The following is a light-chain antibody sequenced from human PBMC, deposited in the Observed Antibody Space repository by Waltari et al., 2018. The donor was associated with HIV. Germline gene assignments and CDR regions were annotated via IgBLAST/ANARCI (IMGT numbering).Light chain of an antibody. J-gene: IGKJ5*01. Sequence: DIVLTQSPAILSLSPGEGVTLSCRASQDVGSYLDWYQHKPGQAPRLLVYDASNRATGIPARFSGCGSGTDFTLTISRLEPDDFALYYCQQRRRWPITFGQGTRIEI. CDR1: QDVGSY. CDR2: DAS. CDR3: QQRRRWPIT. V-gene: IGKV3-11*01.